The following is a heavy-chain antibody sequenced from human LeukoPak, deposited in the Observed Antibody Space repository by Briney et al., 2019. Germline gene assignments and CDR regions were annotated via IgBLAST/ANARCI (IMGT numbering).Heavy chain of an antibody. Sequence: PSETLSLTCTVSGGSISSYYWSWIRQTPGKGLEWIGDIYYSGSTNYNPSLKSRVTISVDTSKNQFSLKLSSVTAADTAVYYCARHVPYSSSYYGMDVWGQGTTVTVSS. CDR1: GGSISSYY. CDR2: IYYSGST. J-gene: IGHJ6*02. V-gene: IGHV4-59*08. CDR3: ARHVPYSSSYYGMDV. D-gene: IGHD6-6*01.